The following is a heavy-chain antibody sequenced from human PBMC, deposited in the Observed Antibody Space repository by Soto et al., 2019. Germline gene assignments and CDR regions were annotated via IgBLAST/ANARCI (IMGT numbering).Heavy chain of an antibody. J-gene: IGHJ6*02. V-gene: IGHV3-53*01. D-gene: IGHD2-2*01. CDR2: IYSGGST. CDR3: ARYCSSTSCYGTMDV. CDR1: GFTVSSNY. Sequence: QPGGSLRLSCAASGFTVSSNYMSWVRQAPGKGLEWVSVIYSGGSTYYADSVKGRFTISRDNSKNTLYLQMNSLRAEDTAVYYCARYCSSTSCYGTMDVWGQGTTVTVSS.